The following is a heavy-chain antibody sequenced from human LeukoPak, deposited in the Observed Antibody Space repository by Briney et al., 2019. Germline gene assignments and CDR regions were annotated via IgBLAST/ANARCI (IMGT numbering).Heavy chain of an antibody. V-gene: IGHV4-59*01. CDR1: GGSISSYY. CDR2: IYYSWST. CDR3: ARVGYDSSGYYNYFDFDI. J-gene: IGHJ3*02. D-gene: IGHD3-22*01. Sequence: PSETPSLTCTVSGGSISSYYWTWIRQPPGKGLEWIGYIYYSWSTNYNPSLKSRITISVDTSKNQFSLKLSSVTAADTAVYYCARVGYDSSGYYNYFDFDIWGQGTMVTVSS.